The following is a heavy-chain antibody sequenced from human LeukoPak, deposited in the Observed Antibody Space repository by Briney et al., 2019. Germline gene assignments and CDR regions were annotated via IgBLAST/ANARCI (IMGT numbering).Heavy chain of an antibody. D-gene: IGHD3-3*01. CDR1: GYTFTSYD. CDR2: MNPNSGNT. V-gene: IGHV1-8*03. CDR3: ARGSSYYDFWSGYLDPYYYYMDV. J-gene: IGHJ6*03. Sequence: ASVKVSCKASGYTFTSYDINWVRQATGQGLEWMGWMNPNSGNTGYAQKFQGRVTITRNTSISTAYMELSSLRSEDTAVYYCARGSSYYDFWSGYLDPYYYYMDVWGKGTTVTVSS.